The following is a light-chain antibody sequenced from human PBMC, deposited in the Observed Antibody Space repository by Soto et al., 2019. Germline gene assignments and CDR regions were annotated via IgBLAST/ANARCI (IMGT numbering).Light chain of an antibody. CDR1: GSSIGTNT. Sequence: QSVLTQPPSASGTPGQRVTISCSGSGSSIGTNTVNWYRQLPGTAPKLLIYGNNQRPSGVPDRFSGSKSGTSASLAISGLQSEDGDEYYSAPWNGSLNNVLSVGGTMLTV. CDR3: APWNGSLNNVL. CDR2: GNN. V-gene: IGLV1-44*01. J-gene: IGLJ2*01.